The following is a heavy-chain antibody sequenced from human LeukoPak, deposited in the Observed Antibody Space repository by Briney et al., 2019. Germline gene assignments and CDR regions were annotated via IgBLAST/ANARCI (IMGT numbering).Heavy chain of an antibody. CDR1: GFTFSSYG. CDR2: IWYDGSKK. J-gene: IGHJ6*03. V-gene: IGHV3-33*01. Sequence: GGSLRLSCAASGFTFSSYGMHWVRQAPGKGLEWVAVIWYDGSKKYYADSVKGRFTISKDNSKNTLYLQMNSLRAEDTAVYYCARASRRHREYSSRNYYCCYMDVWGKGTTVTASS. CDR3: ARASRRHREYSSRNYYCCYMDV. D-gene: IGHD6-6*01.